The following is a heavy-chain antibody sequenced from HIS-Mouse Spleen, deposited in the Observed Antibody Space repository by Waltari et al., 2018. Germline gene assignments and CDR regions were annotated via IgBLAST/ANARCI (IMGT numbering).Heavy chain of an antibody. CDR3: ARGAVQYGSGSYYGAYYYYGMDV. Sequence: QVQLVQSGAEVKKPGASVKVSCKASGYTFTSYDINWVRQATGQGLEWMGWMNPNSGNTGYAQKFQGRVTMTRNTSISTAYMELSSLRSEDTAVYYCARGAVQYGSGSYYGAYYYYGMDVWGQGTTVTVSS. CDR1: GYTFTSYD. D-gene: IGHD3-10*01. CDR2: MNPNSGNT. J-gene: IGHJ6*02. V-gene: IGHV1-8*01.